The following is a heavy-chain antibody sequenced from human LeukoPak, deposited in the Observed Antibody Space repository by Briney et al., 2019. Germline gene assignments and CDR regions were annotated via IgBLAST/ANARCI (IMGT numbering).Heavy chain of an antibody. CDR3: AREVGGPWDSSGIDY. Sequence: SETLSLTCTVSGGSISSSSYYWGWIRQPPGKGLEWIGSIYYSGSTYYNPSLKSRVTISVDTSKNQFSLKLSSVTAADTAVYYCAREVGGPWDSSGIDYWGQGTLVTVSS. CDR2: IYYSGST. J-gene: IGHJ4*02. D-gene: IGHD3-22*01. V-gene: IGHV4-39*07. CDR1: GGSISSSSYY.